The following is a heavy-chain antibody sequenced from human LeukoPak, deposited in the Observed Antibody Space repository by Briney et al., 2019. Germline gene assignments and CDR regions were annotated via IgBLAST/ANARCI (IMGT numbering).Heavy chain of an antibody. J-gene: IGHJ5*02. Sequence: PGRSLRLSCAASGCTFSSYAMHWVRQAPGKGLEWVAVISYDGSNKYYADSVKGLFTISRDNSKNTLYLQLNSLRAEDTAVYYCARVDSSGWFYDWGQGTLVTVSS. CDR2: ISYDGSNK. D-gene: IGHD6-19*01. CDR3: ARVDSSGWFYD. V-gene: IGHV3-30-3*01. CDR1: GCTFSSYA.